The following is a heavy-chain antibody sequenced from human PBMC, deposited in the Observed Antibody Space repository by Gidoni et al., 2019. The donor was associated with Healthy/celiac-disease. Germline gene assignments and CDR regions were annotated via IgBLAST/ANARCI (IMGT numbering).Heavy chain of an antibody. J-gene: IGHJ4*02. D-gene: IGHD6-6*01. CDR2: IIPIFGTA. Sequence: QVQLVQSGAEVKKPGSSVKVSCKASGGTFRSYAISWVRQAPGQGLEWMGGIIPIFGTANYAQKFQGRVTITADESTSTAYMELSSLRSEDTAVYYCATGLTFSSIAALTYFDYWGQGTLVTVSS. CDR1: GGTFRSYA. CDR3: ATGLTFSSIAALTYFDY. V-gene: IGHV1-69*01.